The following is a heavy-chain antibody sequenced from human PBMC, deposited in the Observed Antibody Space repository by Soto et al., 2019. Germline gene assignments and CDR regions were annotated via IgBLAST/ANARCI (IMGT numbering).Heavy chain of an antibody. V-gene: IGHV1-2*02. CDR3: AVEPYSSGRFDP. CDR2: INPNSGGT. CDR1: GYTFTGYY. D-gene: IGHD6-19*01. Sequence: ASVKVSCKASGYTFTGYYMHWVRQAPGQGLEWMGWINPNSGGTNYAQKFQGRVTMTRDTSISAAYMELSRLRSDDTAVYYCAVEPYSSGRFDPWGQGTLVTVSS. J-gene: IGHJ5*02.